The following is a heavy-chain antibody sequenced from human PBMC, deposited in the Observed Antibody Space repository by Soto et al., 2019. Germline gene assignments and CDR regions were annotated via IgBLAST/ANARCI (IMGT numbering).Heavy chain of an antibody. Sequence: QVQLVESGGGVVQPGRSLRLSCAASGFTFSSYGMHWVRQAPGKGLEWVAVISYAGSNKYYADSVKGRFTISRDNSKTTKYLQMNSLRAEDTAVYDCAKDRVDTARYVDYFDYWGQGTLVTVSS. CDR1: GFTFSSYG. V-gene: IGHV3-30*18. D-gene: IGHD5-18*01. CDR3: AKDRVDTARYVDYFDY. J-gene: IGHJ4*02. CDR2: ISYAGSNK.